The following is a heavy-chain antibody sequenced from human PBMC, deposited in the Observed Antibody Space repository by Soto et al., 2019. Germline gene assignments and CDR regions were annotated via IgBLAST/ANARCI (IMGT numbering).Heavy chain of an antibody. J-gene: IGHJ5*02. V-gene: IGHV4-39*01. CDR2: IHFTGST. CDR3: ARHSYYDTSDNWFDP. D-gene: IGHD3-22*01. Sequence: SETLSLTCTVSGGSISSSPFHWGWIRQPPGKGLEWIGSIHFTGSTYYNPSLKSRVTISVDTSKNQFSLKLNSVTAADTAIYYCARHSYYDTSDNWFDPWGQGTLVTVSS. CDR1: GGSISSSPFH.